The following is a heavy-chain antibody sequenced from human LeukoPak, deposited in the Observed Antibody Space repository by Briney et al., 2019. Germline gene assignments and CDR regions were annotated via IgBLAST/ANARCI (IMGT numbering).Heavy chain of an antibody. Sequence: GGSLRLSCAASGFTFSSYAMSWVRQAPGKGLEWVSAISGSGGSKYYEGSVKGRFTIFRDNSKNTLYLQMNSLRAQDTAVYYCASLAAIAAAGTGLFDYWGQGTLVTVSS. V-gene: IGHV3-23*01. CDR2: ISGSGGSK. CDR3: ASLAAIAAAGTGLFDY. D-gene: IGHD6-13*01. J-gene: IGHJ4*02. CDR1: GFTFSSYA.